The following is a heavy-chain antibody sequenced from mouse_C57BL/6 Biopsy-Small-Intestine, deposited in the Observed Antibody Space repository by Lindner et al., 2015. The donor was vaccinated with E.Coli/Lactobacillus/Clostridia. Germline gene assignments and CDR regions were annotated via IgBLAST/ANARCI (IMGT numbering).Heavy chain of an antibody. CDR2: IDPDNGDT. CDR1: GFNIKDYY. Sequence: VLLQESGAELVKPGASVRLSCTASGFNIKDYYMHWVKQRTEQALEWIGRIDPDNGDTKYAPKFQGKASLTADTSSSTAYLHLSRLTSEDTAVYYCTLAYDAMDYWGQGTSVTVSS. J-gene: IGHJ4*01. V-gene: IGHV14-2*01. CDR3: TLAYDAMDY.